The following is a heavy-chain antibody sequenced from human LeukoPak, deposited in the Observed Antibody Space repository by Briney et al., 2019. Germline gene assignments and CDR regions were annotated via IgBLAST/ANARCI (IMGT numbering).Heavy chain of an antibody. J-gene: IGHJ4*02. Sequence: GGSLRLSCAASGFTFSSYEINWFRQAPGKGLEWVAFINVGGSIMYYADSVKGRFTISRDNAKNSLYLQMSSLRAEDTAIYYCAKDSGTCCHYFDYWGQGTLVTVSS. CDR2: INVGGSIM. V-gene: IGHV3-48*03. D-gene: IGHD2-2*01. CDR1: GFTFSSYE. CDR3: AKDSGTCCHYFDY.